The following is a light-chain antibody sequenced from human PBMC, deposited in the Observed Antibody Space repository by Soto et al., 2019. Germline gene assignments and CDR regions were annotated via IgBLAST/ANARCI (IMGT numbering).Light chain of an antibody. J-gene: IGLJ1*01. CDR3: SSYAGRTLYV. CDR1: SSDVGGYNY. CDR2: EVS. Sequence: QSALTQPRSASGSPGQSVTISCTGTSSDVGGYNYVSWYQQHPGKAPKLLIHEVSKRPSGVTDRFSGSKSGNTASLTVSGLQPEDEADYYCSSYAGRTLYVFGTGTKLTVL. V-gene: IGLV2-8*01.